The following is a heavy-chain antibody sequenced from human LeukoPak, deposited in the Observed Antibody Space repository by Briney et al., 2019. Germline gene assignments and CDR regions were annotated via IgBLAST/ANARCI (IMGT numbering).Heavy chain of an antibody. V-gene: IGHV1-8*01. CDR2: MNPNSGNT. D-gene: IGHD3-10*01. CDR1: GYTLTSYD. CDR3: ARGRRRTMVRGASKGYYYYMDV. Sequence: ASVKVSCKASGYTLTSYDINWVRQATGQGLEWMGWMNPNSGNTGYAQKFQGRVTMTRNTSISTAYMELSSLRSEDTAVYYCARGRRRTMVRGASKGYYYYMDVWGKGTTVTVSS. J-gene: IGHJ6*03.